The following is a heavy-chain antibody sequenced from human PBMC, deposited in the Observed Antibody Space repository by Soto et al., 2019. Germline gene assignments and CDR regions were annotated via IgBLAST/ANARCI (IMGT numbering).Heavy chain of an antibody. D-gene: IGHD4-17*01. CDR1: GGTFSSYA. Sequence: QVQLVQSGAEVKKPGSSVKVSCKASGGTFSSYAISWVRQAPGQGLEWMGGIIPIFGTANSAQKFQGRVTITADVSTSTAYMELSSLRSEDTAVYYCARSTTVIHSYPIDYWGQGTLVTVSS. J-gene: IGHJ4*02. CDR3: ARSTTVIHSYPIDY. CDR2: IIPIFGTA. V-gene: IGHV1-69*01.